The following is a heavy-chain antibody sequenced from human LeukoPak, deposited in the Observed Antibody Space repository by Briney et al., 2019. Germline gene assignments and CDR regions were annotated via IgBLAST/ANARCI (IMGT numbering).Heavy chain of an antibody. D-gene: IGHD3-10*01. Sequence: GGSLRLSRAASGFTFSSYAMSWVRQAPGKGLEWVSTINSDGAYTYYADSVKGRFTISRDNSKNTILLQMNSLRAEDTALYYCVPSPMTMVRGVSYWGQGTLVTVSS. J-gene: IGHJ4*02. CDR2: INSDGAYT. CDR3: VPSPMTMVRGVSY. CDR1: GFTFSSYA. V-gene: IGHV3-23*01.